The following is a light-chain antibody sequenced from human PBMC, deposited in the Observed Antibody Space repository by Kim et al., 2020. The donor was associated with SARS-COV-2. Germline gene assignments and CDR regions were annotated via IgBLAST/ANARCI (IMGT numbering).Light chain of an antibody. V-gene: IGKV2-30*01. J-gene: IGKJ2*01. Sequence: DVVMTQSPLSLPVTLGQPASISCRSSQSLVYSNGNTYLNWFQQRPGQSPRPRVYKVSNRDSGVPDRFSGRGSGTDFTLKISRVESEDFGFYYSMQVTYWPYSFGQGTKLGI. CDR3: MQVTYWPYS. CDR1: QSLVYSNGNTY. CDR2: KVS.